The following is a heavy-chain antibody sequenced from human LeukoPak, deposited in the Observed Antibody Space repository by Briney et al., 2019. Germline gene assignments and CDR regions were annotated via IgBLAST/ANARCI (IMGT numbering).Heavy chain of an antibody. CDR1: GFTFGNYA. V-gene: IGHV3-23*01. J-gene: IGHJ4*02. Sequence: GGSLRLSCAASGFTFGNYAMIWIRQSPGKGLEWVSVISGSGDITNDADSVTGRFTISRDNSKNTLYLHMNSLSAEDTAVYYCAKESLRVVPSATFDYWGQGTLVTVSS. CDR2: ISGSGDIT. D-gene: IGHD2-2*01. CDR3: AKESLRVVPSATFDY.